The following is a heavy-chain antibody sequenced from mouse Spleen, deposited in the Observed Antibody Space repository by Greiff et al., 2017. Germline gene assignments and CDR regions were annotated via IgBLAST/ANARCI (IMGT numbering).Heavy chain of an antibody. V-gene: IGHV1-80*01. J-gene: IGHJ3*01. CDR3: ARDFLSQGWFAY. CDR2: IYPGDGDT. Sequence: VQLQESGAELVKPGASVKISCKASGYAFSSYWMNWVKQRPGKGLEWIGQIYPGDGDTNYNGKFKGKATLTADKSSSTAYMQLSSLTSEDSAVYFCARDFLSQGWFAYWGQGTLVTVSA. D-gene: IGHD3-2*02. CDR1: GYAFSSYW.